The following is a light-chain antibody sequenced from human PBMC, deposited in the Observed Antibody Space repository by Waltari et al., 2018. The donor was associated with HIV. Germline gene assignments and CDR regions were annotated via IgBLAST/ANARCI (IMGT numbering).Light chain of an antibody. J-gene: IGLJ3*02. CDR3: AVWDDSLNGVV. V-gene: IGLV1-44*01. CDR1: SSNIGRNT. CDR2: SNN. Sequence: QRVTISCSGSSSNIGRNTVNWYQQLPGTAPKLLIYSNNQRPSGVPDRFSGSKSGTSASLAISGLQSEDEADYYCAVWDDSLNGVVFGGGTKLTVL.